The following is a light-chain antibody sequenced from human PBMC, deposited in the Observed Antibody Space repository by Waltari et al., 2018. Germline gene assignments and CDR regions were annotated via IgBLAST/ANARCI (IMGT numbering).Light chain of an antibody. CDR1: TSDVGGYNY. J-gene: IGLJ3*02. Sequence: SALTQPRSVSGSPGQSVTISCTGTTSDVGGYNYVPWYQHHPGKAPKLMIFDVTQRPAGVPRHFSGSKSANPASLAISGLQAEDEADYYCCSFAGTYTWVFGGGTKVTVL. CDR3: CSFAGTYTWV. V-gene: IGLV2-11*01. CDR2: DVT.